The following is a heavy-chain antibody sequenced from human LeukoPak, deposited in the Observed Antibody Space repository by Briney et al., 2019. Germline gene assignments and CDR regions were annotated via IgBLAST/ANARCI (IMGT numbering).Heavy chain of an antibody. CDR2: INSDGSST. Sequence: PGGSLRLSCGASGFTVSSFWMHWVRHAPGKGLVWVSRINSDGSSTSYADSVKGRFTISRDNAKNMLYLQMNSLRAEDTAVYYCAPHLSVVVPGAQYGMDVWGQGTTVTVSS. CDR1: GFTVSSFW. V-gene: IGHV3-74*01. J-gene: IGHJ6*02. D-gene: IGHD2-2*01. CDR3: APHLSVVVPGAQYGMDV.